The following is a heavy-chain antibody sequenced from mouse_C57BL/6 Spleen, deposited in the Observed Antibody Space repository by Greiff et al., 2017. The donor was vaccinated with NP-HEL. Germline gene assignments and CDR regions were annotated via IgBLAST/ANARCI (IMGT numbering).Heavy chain of an antibody. J-gene: IGHJ2*01. Sequence: VQRVESGPGLVQPSQSLSITCTVSGFSLTSYGVHWVRQSPGKGLEWLGVIWRGGSTDYNAAFMSRLSITKDNSKSHVFFKMTSLQADDTAIYYCANNSDGYFLDYWGQGTTLTVSS. CDR1: GFSLTSYG. V-gene: IGHV2-5*01. CDR3: ANNSDGYFLDY. CDR2: IWRGGST. D-gene: IGHD2-3*01.